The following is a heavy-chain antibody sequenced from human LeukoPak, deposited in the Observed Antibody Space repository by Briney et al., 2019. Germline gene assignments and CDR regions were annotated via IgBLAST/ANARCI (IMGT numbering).Heavy chain of an antibody. J-gene: IGHJ3*02. D-gene: IGHD3-9*01. CDR1: GFTFSNSA. Sequence: GGSLRLSCVASGFTFSNSAMAWVRQAPGKGLEWVSGISGSGGNTYYADSVKGRFTISRDNSKNTLYVQISSLRAEDTAVYYCAKQYYDILTGYYRDAFDIWGQGTMVTVSS. CDR3: AKQYYDILTGYYRDAFDI. V-gene: IGHV3-23*01. CDR2: ISGSGGNT.